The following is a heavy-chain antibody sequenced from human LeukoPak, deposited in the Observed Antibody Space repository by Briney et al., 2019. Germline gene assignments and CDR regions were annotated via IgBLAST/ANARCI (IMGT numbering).Heavy chain of an antibody. V-gene: IGHV3-23*01. CDR3: ARRAVAAYFSYYFDY. CDR2: ISGSGGST. J-gene: IGHJ4*02. CDR1: GFTFSSYA. Sequence: GGSLRLSCAASGFTFSSYAMSWVRQAPGKGLEWVSAISGSGGSTYYADSVKGRFTISRDNSKNTLYLQMNSLRAEDTAVYYCARRAVAAYFSYYFDYWGQGTLVTVSS. D-gene: IGHD6-19*01.